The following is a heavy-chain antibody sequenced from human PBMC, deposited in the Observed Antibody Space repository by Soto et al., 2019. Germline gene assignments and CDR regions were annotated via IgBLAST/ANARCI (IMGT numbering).Heavy chain of an antibody. D-gene: IGHD3-22*01. CDR3: ARQPYDSSDYFDY. V-gene: IGHV4-39*01. J-gene: IGHJ4*02. CDR1: GDSMSSSTYY. Sequence: SETLSLTCTVSGDSMSSSTYYWGWIRQPPGKGLEWIGSIYYSGRTYYNPSLKSRVTISVDTSRIHFSLKLISVTAADTAVYFCARQPYDSSDYFDYWGQRTLVTVSS. CDR2: IYYSGRT.